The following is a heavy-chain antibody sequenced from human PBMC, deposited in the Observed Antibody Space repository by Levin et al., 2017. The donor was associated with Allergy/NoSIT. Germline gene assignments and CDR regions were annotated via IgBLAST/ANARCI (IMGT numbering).Heavy chain of an antibody. J-gene: IGHJ4*02. CDR1: GGSFITSSYF. CDR3: ARHTALLWFEELVFDS. Sequence: TSQALSLTCTVSGGSFITSSYFWAWIRQPPGKGLEWLGSIYYSGTTYYNPSLKSRLTISIDTSTNQFSLKLRSVTAADTAVYYCARHTALLWFEELVFDSWGQGNLVAVSS. V-gene: IGHV4-39*01. D-gene: IGHD3-10*01. CDR2: IYYSGTT.